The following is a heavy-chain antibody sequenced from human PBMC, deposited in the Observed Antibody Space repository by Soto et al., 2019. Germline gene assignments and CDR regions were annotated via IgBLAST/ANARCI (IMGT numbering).Heavy chain of an antibody. D-gene: IGHD3-3*01. Sequence: GGSLRLSCEASGHNFNRNGMHWVRQAPGKGLEWVALISYDGSNEFYTDSVKGRFTISRDNLKNTLYLQMNSLRAEDTAVYYCAKLGDDFWSGYAVDYYGMDVWGQGTTVTVSS. J-gene: IGHJ6*02. CDR3: AKLGDDFWSGYAVDYYGMDV. CDR2: ISYDGSNE. V-gene: IGHV3-30*18. CDR1: GHNFNRNG.